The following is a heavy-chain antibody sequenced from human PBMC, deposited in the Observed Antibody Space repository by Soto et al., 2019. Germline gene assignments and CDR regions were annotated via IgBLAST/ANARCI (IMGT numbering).Heavy chain of an antibody. CDR2: IYYSGST. D-gene: IGHD2-15*01. CDR1: GGSISSSTYY. Sequence: QLQLQESGPGLVKPSETLSLICTVSGGSISSSTYYWGWIRQPPGKGLEWIGNIYYSGSTYYNPSLKSRVTISVDTSNNQFSLKLSSVTAADTAMYFCARHARGSCYSWGQGTLVTVSS. J-gene: IGHJ4*02. CDR3: ARHARGSCYS. V-gene: IGHV4-39*01.